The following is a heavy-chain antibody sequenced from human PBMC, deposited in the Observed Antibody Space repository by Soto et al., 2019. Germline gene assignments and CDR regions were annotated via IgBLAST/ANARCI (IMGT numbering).Heavy chain of an antibody. CDR3: ARGLLSGSYFLGFDY. Sequence: GASVKGSCKASGGTFSSYAISWVRQAPGQGLEWMGGIIPIFGTANYAQKFQRRVTITADKSTSTAYMELSSLRSEDTAVYYCARGLLSGSYFLGFDYWGQGTLVTVSS. CDR2: IIPIFGTA. CDR1: GGTFSSYA. V-gene: IGHV1-69*06. J-gene: IGHJ4*02. D-gene: IGHD1-26*01.